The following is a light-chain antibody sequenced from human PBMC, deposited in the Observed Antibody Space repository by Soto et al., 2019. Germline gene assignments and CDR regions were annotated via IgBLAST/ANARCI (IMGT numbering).Light chain of an antibody. CDR1: QTISFY. V-gene: IGKV1-39*01. CDR3: QTSFSTPHT. J-gene: IGKJ2*01. CDR2: ATS. Sequence: IQMTQSPSSLSASVGDTVTITCRASQTISFYLNWYQQKPGRTPNLLIYATSSLQSGVPSRIKCSGTGTEFTLTISSLQPDDFATYYCQTSFSTPHTFGQGTKLELK.